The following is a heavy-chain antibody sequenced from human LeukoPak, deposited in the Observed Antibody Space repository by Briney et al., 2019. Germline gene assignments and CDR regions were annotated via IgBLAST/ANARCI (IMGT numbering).Heavy chain of an antibody. V-gene: IGHV3-23*01. D-gene: IGHD6-6*01. J-gene: IGHJ4*02. CDR2: ISGSGGST. CDR1: GFTFSSYA. CDR3: ATGEYSSSWAPSYYFDY. Sequence: TGGSLRLSCAASGFTFSSYAMSWVRQAPGKGLEWVSAISGSGGSTYYADSVKGRFTISRDNSKNTLYLQMNSLRAEDTAVYYCATGEYSSSWAPSYYFDYWGQGTLVTVSS.